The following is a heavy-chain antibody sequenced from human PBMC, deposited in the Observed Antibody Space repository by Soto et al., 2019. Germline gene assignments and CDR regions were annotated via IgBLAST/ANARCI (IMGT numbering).Heavy chain of an antibody. V-gene: IGHV4-59*11. Sequence: SETLSLTCNVSGVSISSHYWSWIRQPPGKGLEWIGYIYYSGSTYYNPSLKGRVTMSVDTSRNQLLLQLNSVTAADTAVYYCARESAGSGKKNWVDPWGQGTLVSVS. CDR3: ARESAGSGKKNWVDP. D-gene: IGHD3-10*01. J-gene: IGHJ5*02. CDR1: GVSISSHY. CDR2: IYYSGST.